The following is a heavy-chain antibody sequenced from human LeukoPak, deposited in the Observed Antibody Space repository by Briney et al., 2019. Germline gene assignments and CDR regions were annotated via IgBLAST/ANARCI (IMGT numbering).Heavy chain of an antibody. CDR2: MNPNSGNT. D-gene: IGHD3-10*01. J-gene: IGHJ4*02. CDR3: ARGRFGEFPL. Sequence: ASVKVSCKASGYTFTSYAMHWVRQATGQGLEWMGWMNPNSGNTGYAQKFQGRVTMTRNTSISTAYMELSSLRSEDTAVYYCARGRFGEFPLWGQGTLVTVSS. CDR1: GYTFTSYA. V-gene: IGHV1-8*02.